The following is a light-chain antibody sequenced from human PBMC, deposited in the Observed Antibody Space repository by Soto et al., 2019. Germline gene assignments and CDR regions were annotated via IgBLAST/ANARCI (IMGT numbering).Light chain of an antibody. J-gene: IGKJ5*01. V-gene: IGKV3-20*01. Sequence: EIVLTQSPGTLSLSPGERATVSRRASQSVRSNYLAWYQQKPGQSPSLLIFAASRRATGIPDRFSGSGSGTDFTLTISRLEPEDFAVYYCQQYGNSPITFGQGTRLEIK. CDR1: QSVRSNY. CDR2: AAS. CDR3: QQYGNSPIT.